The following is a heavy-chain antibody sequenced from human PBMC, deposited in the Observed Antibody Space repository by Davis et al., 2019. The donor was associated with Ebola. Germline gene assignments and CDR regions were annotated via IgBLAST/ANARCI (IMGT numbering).Heavy chain of an antibody. CDR3: ARRQTDAAGSYWYFDL. Sequence: MPSETLSLTCTVSGGSVSSGSYYWSWIRQPPGKGLEWIGYIYYSGSTNYNPSLKSRVTISVDTSKNQFSLKLSSVTAADTAVYYCARRQTDAAGSYWYFDLWGRGTLVTVSS. V-gene: IGHV4-61*01. CDR2: IYYSGST. CDR1: GGSVSSGSYY. D-gene: IGHD6-13*01. J-gene: IGHJ2*01.